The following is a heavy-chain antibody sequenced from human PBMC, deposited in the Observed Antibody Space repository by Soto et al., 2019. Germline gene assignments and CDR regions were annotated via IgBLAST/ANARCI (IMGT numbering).Heavy chain of an antibody. J-gene: IGHJ6*02. Sequence: GGSLRLSCAASGFTFSSYAMSWVRQAPGKGLEWVSAISGSGGSTYYADSVKGRFTISRDNSKNTLYLQMNSLRAEDTAVYYCAKTRSGYYGYYYYYYGMDVWGQGTTDTVSS. CDR1: GFTFSSYA. D-gene: IGHD3-22*01. CDR2: ISGSGGST. CDR3: AKTRSGYYGYYYYYYGMDV. V-gene: IGHV3-23*01.